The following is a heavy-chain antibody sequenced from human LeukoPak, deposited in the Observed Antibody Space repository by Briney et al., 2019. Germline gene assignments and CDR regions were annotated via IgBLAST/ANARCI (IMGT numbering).Heavy chain of an antibody. D-gene: IGHD5-24*01. V-gene: IGHV3-23*01. CDR3: AREPDGYNYDY. CDR2: ISGSGGST. CDR1: GFTYISYG. J-gene: IGHJ4*02. Sequence: GGSLRLSCAASGFTYISYGMSWVRQAPGRGLEWVSGISGSGGSTYYADSVKGRFTISRDNAKNSLYLQMNSLRAEDTAVYYCAREPDGYNYDYWGQGTLVTVSS.